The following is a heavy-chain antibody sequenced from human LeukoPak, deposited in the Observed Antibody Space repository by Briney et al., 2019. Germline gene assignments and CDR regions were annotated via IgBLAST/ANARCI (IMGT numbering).Heavy chain of an antibody. CDR3: ARDGYYFDY. V-gene: IGHV1-18*01. CDR1: LYTLTTYG. Sequence: PPLTVSPTAPLYTLTTYGITWVRHTPRQGVEWMRWISAYNGNTNYAQKLQGRVTMTTDTSTSTAYMELRSLRSDDTAVYYCARDGYYFDYWGQGTLVTVSS. CDR2: ISAYNGNT. D-gene: IGHD2-2*03. J-gene: IGHJ4*02.